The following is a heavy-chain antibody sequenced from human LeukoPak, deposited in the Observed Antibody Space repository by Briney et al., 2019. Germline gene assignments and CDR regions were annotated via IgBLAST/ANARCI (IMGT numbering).Heavy chain of an antibody. D-gene: IGHD2-15*01. J-gene: IGHJ4*02. Sequence: SQTLSLTCTVSGGSISSGGYYWSWIRQHPGKGLEWIGNIYYSGSTYYNPSLKSRVTISVDTSENQFSLKLTSVTAADTAVYYCASRCPSYCTGGSCYSCDYWGRGTLVTVSS. V-gene: IGHV4-31*03. CDR2: IYYSGST. CDR1: GGSISSGGYY. CDR3: ASRCPSYCTGGSCYSCDY.